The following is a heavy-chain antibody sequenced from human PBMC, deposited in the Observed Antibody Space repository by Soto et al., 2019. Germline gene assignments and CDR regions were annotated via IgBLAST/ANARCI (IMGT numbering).Heavy chain of an antibody. CDR1: GGTFNTLS. V-gene: IGHV1-69*17. CDR2: IIPLFDLT. Sequence: QVLLVQSGAEGKRPGSSAKVSCKPSGGTFNTLSINWVRQAPGQGLEWVGAIIPLFDLTNYAQKFQDRVTITADKSMDTAYLELNNLRSDDTAVYYCTTRDQGRFDHWGQGTPLTVSS. CDR3: TTRDQGRFDH. J-gene: IGHJ4*02.